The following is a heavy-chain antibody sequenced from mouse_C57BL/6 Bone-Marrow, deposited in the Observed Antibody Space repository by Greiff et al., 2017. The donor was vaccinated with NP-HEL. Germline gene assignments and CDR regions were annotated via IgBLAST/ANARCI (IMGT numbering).Heavy chain of an antibody. J-gene: IGHJ3*01. CDR1: GYTFTGYW. D-gene: IGHD2-3*01. CDR3: ARVGYDGYYGGVGLAY. CDR2: ILPGSGST. Sequence: VQLQQSGAELMKPGASVKLSCKATGYTFTGYWIEWVKQRPGHGLEWIGEILPGSGSTNYNEKFKGKATFTADTSSNTAYMQLSSLTTEDSAIYYCARVGYDGYYGGVGLAYWGQGTLVTVSA. V-gene: IGHV1-9*01.